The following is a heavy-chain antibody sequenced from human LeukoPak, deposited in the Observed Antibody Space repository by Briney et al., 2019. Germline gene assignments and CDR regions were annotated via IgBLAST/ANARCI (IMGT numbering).Heavy chain of an antibody. CDR1: GCTFSSYA. Sequence: GGSLRLSCAASGCTFSSYAMSWVRQAPGKGLEWVSAISGSGGSTYYADSVKGRFTISRDNSKNTLYLQMNSLRAEDTAVYYCAKDYRYTSSWSEMDYWGQGTLVTVSS. D-gene: IGHD6-13*01. J-gene: IGHJ4*02. V-gene: IGHV3-23*01. CDR2: ISGSGGST. CDR3: AKDYRYTSSWSEMDY.